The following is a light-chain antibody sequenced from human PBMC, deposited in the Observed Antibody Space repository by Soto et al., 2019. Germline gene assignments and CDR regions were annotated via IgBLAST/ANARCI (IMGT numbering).Light chain of an antibody. J-gene: IGKJ1*01. CDR1: QSISSW. CDR3: QHYNIYSEA. CDR2: DAS. V-gene: IGKV1-5*01. Sequence: DIQMSQSTSTLSASVGDRVTITCRASQSISSWLAWYQQKPGKAPKLLIYDASSLESGVPSRFSGSGSGTEFTLTISSLQPDDFATYYCQHYNIYSEAFGQGTKVDTK.